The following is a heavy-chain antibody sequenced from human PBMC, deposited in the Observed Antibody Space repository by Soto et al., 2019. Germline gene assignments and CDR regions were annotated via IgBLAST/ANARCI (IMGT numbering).Heavy chain of an antibody. CDR3: TTEAYDNSGSLAFDI. V-gene: IGHV4-59*08. Sequence: SATLSLTCTVSGGSISNYYYSWIRQPPWKGLEWIGYIFHTGTTSYNPSLKSRVTLSVDTSQSQFSLKLNSVTAADTAVYYCTTEAYDNSGSLAFDIWGTGTLVTVSS. CDR1: GGSISNYY. J-gene: IGHJ3*02. CDR2: IFHTGTT. D-gene: IGHD3-22*01.